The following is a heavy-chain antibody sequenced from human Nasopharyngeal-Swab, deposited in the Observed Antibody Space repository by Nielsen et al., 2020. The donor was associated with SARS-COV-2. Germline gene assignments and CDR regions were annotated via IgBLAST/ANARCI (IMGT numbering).Heavy chain of an antibody. V-gene: IGHV1-3*01. Sequence: VSVKVSCKASGYTFTSYAMHWVRQAPGQRLEWMGWINAGNGNTKYSQKFQGRVTITRDTSASTAYMELSSLRSEDTAVYYCASSSGMVQPYGMDVWGQGTTVTVSS. D-gene: IGHD3-10*01. CDR1: GYTFTSYA. CDR3: ASSSGMVQPYGMDV. J-gene: IGHJ6*02. CDR2: INAGNGNT.